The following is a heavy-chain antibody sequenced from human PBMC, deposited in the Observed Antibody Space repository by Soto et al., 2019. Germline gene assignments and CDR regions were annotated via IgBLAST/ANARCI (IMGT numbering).Heavy chain of an antibody. J-gene: IGHJ6*02. Sequence: GGSLRLSCAASGFTFSSYAMHWVRQAPGKGLEWVAVISYDGSNKYYADSAKGRFTISRDNSKNTLYLQMNSLRAEDTAVYYCARVGRFTMVRGGIGDGMDVWGQGTTVTVSS. CDR3: ARVGRFTMVRGGIGDGMDV. V-gene: IGHV3-30-3*01. D-gene: IGHD3-10*01. CDR1: GFTFSSYA. CDR2: ISYDGSNK.